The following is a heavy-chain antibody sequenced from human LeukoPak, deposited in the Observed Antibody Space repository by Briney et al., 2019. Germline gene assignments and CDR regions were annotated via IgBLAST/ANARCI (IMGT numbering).Heavy chain of an antibody. CDR3: AKDLGVSGPLVPYYFDY. J-gene: IGHJ4*02. Sequence: GGSLRLSCAASGFTFDDYGMSWVRQVPGKGLEWVSDINWNGGNTNYAESVKGRFTISRDNAKNSLYLQMSSLRAEDTAVYYCAKDLGVSGPLVPYYFDYWGQGTLVTVSS. V-gene: IGHV3-20*04. CDR2: INWNGGNT. D-gene: IGHD3-3*01. CDR1: GFTFDDYG.